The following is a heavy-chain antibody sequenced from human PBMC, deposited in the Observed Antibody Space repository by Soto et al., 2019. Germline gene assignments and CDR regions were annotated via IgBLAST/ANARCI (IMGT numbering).Heavy chain of an antibody. Sequence: EVRLVESGGGLVQPGGSLRLSCAASGFTFRDHFMDWVRQAPGQGLEWIARAKSRHQNFATQYAESVKGRFTVSRDDRTNSCFLQMNDLTTDDTAVYFRASPRGAWDALLDRFFDFWGRGTLVTVSS. CDR2: AKSRHQNFAT. J-gene: IGHJ2*01. D-gene: IGHD1-1*01. CDR1: GFTFRDHF. CDR3: ASPRGAWDALLDRFFDF. V-gene: IGHV3-72*01.